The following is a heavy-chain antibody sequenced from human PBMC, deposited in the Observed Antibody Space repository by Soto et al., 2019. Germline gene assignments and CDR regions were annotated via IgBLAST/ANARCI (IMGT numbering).Heavy chain of an antibody. CDR3: AKGRYDFWSPYYFDS. V-gene: IGHV3-9*01. Sequence: GGSLRLSCVVTGLNFDDFAMHWVRQAPGKGLEWVSGITWNSRVLAYADSVKGRFTISRDNARNSLYLQMDSLRDEDTALYYCAKGRYDFWSPYYFDSWGQGTLVTVSS. CDR1: GLNFDDFA. CDR2: ITWNSRVL. J-gene: IGHJ4*02. D-gene: IGHD3-3*01.